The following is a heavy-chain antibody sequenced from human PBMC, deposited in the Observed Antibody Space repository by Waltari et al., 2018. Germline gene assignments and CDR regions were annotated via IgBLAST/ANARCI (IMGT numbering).Heavy chain of an antibody. CDR2: ISGSGGST. J-gene: IGHJ2*01. D-gene: IGHD6-19*01. Sequence: EVQLLESGGGLVQPGGSLRLSCAASGFTFSSYAMSWVRQAPGKGLEWVSAISGSGGSTYYADSVKGRFTISRDNSKNTLYLQMNSLRAEDTAVYYCAKGAHSSSGWIYWYFDLWGRGTLVTVSS. CDR1: GFTFSSYA. CDR3: AKGAHSSSGWIYWYFDL. V-gene: IGHV3-23*01.